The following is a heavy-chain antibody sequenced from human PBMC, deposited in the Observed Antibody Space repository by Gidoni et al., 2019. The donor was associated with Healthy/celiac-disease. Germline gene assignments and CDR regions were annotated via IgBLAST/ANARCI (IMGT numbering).Heavy chain of an antibody. D-gene: IGHD5-18*01. Sequence: EVQLLESGGGLVQPGGSLRLSCAASGFSFSSYAMSWVRQAPGKGLEWVSAISGSGGSTYYADSVKGRFTISRDNSKNTLYLQMNSLRAEDTAVYYCAKDTSPWIQYFDYWGQGTLVTVSS. CDR3: AKDTSPWIQYFDY. V-gene: IGHV3-23*01. J-gene: IGHJ4*02. CDR1: GFSFSSYA. CDR2: ISGSGGST.